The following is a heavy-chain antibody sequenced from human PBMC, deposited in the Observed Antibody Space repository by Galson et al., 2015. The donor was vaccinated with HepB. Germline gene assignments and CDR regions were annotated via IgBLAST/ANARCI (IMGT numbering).Heavy chain of an antibody. D-gene: IGHD5-18*01. CDR2: ISYDGSNK. CDR1: GFTFSSYG. Sequence: SLRLSCAASGFTFSSYGMHWVRQAPGKGLEWVAVISYDGSNKYYADSVKGRFTISRDNSKNTLYLQMNSLRAEDTAVYYCAKDGGYSYGPFDYWGQGTLVTVSS. V-gene: IGHV3-30*18. CDR3: AKDGGYSYGPFDY. J-gene: IGHJ4*02.